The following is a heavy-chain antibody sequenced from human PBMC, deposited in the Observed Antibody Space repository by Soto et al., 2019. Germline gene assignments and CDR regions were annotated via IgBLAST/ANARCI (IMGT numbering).Heavy chain of an antibody. CDR3: ARDSKRGYSYGYTGY. CDR1: GGSFSGYY. D-gene: IGHD5-18*01. Sequence: SETLSLTCAVYGGSFSGYYWSCIRQPPGKGLEGIGEINHSGSTNYNPSLKSRVTISVDTSKNQFSLKLSSVTAADTAVYYCARDSKRGYSYGYTGYWGQGTLVTVSS. CDR2: INHSGST. V-gene: IGHV4-34*01. J-gene: IGHJ4*02.